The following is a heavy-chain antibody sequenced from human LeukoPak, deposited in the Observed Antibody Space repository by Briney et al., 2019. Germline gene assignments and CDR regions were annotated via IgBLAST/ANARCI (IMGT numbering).Heavy chain of an antibody. J-gene: IGHJ5*02. CDR2: MNPNSGNT. CDR3: ARRYCSSTSCRKKNNWFDP. Sequence: ASVKVSCKASGYTFTSYDINWVRQATGQGLEWMGWMNPNSGNTGYAQKFQGRVTITRNTSISTAYMELSSLRSEDTAVYYCARRYCSSTSCRKKNNWFDPWGQGTLVTVSS. V-gene: IGHV1-8*03. D-gene: IGHD2-2*01. CDR1: GYTFTSYD.